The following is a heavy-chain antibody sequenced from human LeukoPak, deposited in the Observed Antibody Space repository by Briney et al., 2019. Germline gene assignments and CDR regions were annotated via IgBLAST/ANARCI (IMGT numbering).Heavy chain of an antibody. V-gene: IGHV3-30-3*01. J-gene: IGHJ6*03. CDR3: ARDGGDRTPFRYYYYYMDV. Sequence: GGSLRLSCAASGFTFSSYAMHWVRQAPGKGLEWVAVISYDGSNKYYADSVKGRFTISRDNSKNTLYLQMNSLRAEDTAVYYCARDGGDRTPFRYYYYYMDVWGKGTTVTVSS. CDR2: ISYDGSNK. CDR1: GFTFSSYA. D-gene: IGHD2-2*01.